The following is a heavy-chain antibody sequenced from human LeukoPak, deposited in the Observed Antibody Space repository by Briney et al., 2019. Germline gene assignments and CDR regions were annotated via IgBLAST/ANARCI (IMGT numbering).Heavy chain of an antibody. CDR2: IYYSGSP. CDR1: GGSISSNSYY. D-gene: IGHD3/OR15-3a*01. J-gene: IGHJ4*02. Sequence: SETLSLTCTVSGGSISSNSYYWGWIRQPPGKELEWIGSIYYSGSPYYNPSLKSRVTISVDTSKNQFSLKVISVTAADTAVYYCARWRTARTGFDYWGQGTLVTVSS. CDR3: ARWRTARTGFDY. V-gene: IGHV4-39*01.